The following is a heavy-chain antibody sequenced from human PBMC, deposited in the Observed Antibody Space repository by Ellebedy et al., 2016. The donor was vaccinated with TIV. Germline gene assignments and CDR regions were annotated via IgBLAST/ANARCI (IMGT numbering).Heavy chain of an antibody. J-gene: IGHJ4*02. D-gene: IGHD3-16*02. V-gene: IGHV1-8*01. CDR2: INPNSGVT. CDR3: AVLGDYVWGSYRYSGNY. CDR1: GYTFSTYD. Sequence: ASVKVSCKASGYTFSTYDINWVRQASGQGFEWMGWINPNSGVTTYAQKFQGRVTMTRDISIETAYMELSGLTSEDTAVYFCAVLGDYVWGSYRYSGNYWGQGTQVTVSS.